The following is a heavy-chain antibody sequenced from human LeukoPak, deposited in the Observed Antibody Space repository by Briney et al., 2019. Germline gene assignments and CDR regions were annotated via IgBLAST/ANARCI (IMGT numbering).Heavy chain of an antibody. V-gene: IGHV3-7*01. CDR3: AGTSSGWPMDTDAFDI. D-gene: IGHD6-19*01. Sequence: GGSLRLSCAASGFTFSSYWMSWVRQAPGKGLEWVANIKQDGSGKYYVDSVKGRFTISRDNAKNSLYLQMNSLRAEDTAVYYCAGTSSGWPMDTDAFDIWGQGTMVTVSS. J-gene: IGHJ3*02. CDR1: GFTFSSYW. CDR2: IKQDGSGK.